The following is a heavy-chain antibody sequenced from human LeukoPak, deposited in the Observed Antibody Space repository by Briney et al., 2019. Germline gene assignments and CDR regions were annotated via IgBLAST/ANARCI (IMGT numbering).Heavy chain of an antibody. CDR2: FDPEDGET. J-gene: IGHJ5*02. D-gene: IGHD2-2*01. CDR1: GYTLTELS. Sequence: ASVKVSCKVSGYTLTELSMHWVRQAPGKGLEWMGGFDPEDGETIYAQKFQGRVTMTEDTSTDTAYIELSSLRSEDTAVYYCATRALYCSSTSCYGLGLYWFDPWGQGTLVTVSS. CDR3: ATRALYCSSTSCYGLGLYWFDP. V-gene: IGHV1-24*01.